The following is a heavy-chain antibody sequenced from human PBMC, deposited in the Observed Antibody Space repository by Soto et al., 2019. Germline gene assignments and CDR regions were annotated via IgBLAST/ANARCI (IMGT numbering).Heavy chain of an antibody. CDR3: AKDTYYYSSSGYYVFDS. V-gene: IGHV3-30-3*01. CDR2: ISYDGDKE. CDR1: GVTFVDHA. J-gene: IGHJ4*02. D-gene: IGHD3-22*01. Sequence: GPMRLRYAVSGVTFVDHAVRWVLQEPGKGLEWVAIISYDGDKEYYADSVKGRFTISRDNSKDTVYLQMNSLRAEDTAVYYFAKDTYYYSSSGYYVFDSLGQGTLVTGSS.